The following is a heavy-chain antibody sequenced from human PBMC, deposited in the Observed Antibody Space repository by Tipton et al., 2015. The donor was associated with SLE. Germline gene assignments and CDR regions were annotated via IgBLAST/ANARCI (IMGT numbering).Heavy chain of an antibody. CDR3: ARDWYAFDI. CDR2: IKQDGSEK. Sequence: SLRLSCAASGFTFSNYAMSWVRQAPGKGLEWVANIKQDGSEKYYVDSVKGRFTISRDNAKNSLYLQMNSLRAEDTAVYYCARDWYAFDIWGQGTTVTVSS. J-gene: IGHJ3*02. CDR1: GFTFSNYA. V-gene: IGHV3-7*01.